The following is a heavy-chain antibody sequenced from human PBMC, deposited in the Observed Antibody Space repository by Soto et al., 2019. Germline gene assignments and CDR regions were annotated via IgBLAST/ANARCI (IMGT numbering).Heavy chain of an antibody. J-gene: IGHJ5*02. V-gene: IGHV3-15*01. CDR1: GFTFSNAW. CDR3: TTDSLVLRFLEWAFDP. D-gene: IGHD3-3*01. Sequence: EVQLVESGGGLVKPGGSLRLSCAASGFTFSNAWMSWVRRAPGKGLEWVGRIKSKTDGGTTDYAAPVKGRFTISRDDSKNTLYLQMNSLKTEDTAVYYCTTDSLVLRFLEWAFDPWGQGTLVTVSS. CDR2: IKSKTDGGTT.